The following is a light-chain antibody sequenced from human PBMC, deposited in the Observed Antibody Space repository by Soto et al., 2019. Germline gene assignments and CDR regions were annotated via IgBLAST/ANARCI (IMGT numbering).Light chain of an antibody. J-gene: IGKJ2*01. V-gene: IGKV3-20*01. CDR1: QSVSSGSY. CDR2: GAS. Sequence: EIVLTQSPGTLSLSPGERATLSCRASQSVSSGSYLAWYQQKPGQAPRLLIYGASSRATGIPDRFSGSGSGTDFTLTISRLEPEDFAVYYCQQYGSSPSYTFGQGTKLEIK. CDR3: QQYGSSPSYT.